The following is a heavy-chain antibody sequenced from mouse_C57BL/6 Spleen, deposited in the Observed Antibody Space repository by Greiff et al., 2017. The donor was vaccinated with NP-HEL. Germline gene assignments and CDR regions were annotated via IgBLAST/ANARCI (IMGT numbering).Heavy chain of an antibody. Sequence: EVKLMESGGGLVKPGGSLKLSCAASGFTFSDYGMHWVRQAPEKGLEWVAYISSGSSTIYYAETVKGRFTISRDNAKNTLFLQMTSLRSEDTAMYYCARGILEYYFDYWGQGTTLTVSS. CDR3: ARGILEYYFDY. V-gene: IGHV5-17*01. CDR2: ISSGSSTI. D-gene: IGHD4-1*01. CDR1: GFTFSDYG. J-gene: IGHJ2*01.